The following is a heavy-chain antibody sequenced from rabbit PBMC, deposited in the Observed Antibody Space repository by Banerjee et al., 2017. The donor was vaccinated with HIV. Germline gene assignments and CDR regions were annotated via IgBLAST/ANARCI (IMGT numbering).Heavy chain of an antibody. Sequence: QSLEESGGGLVQPEGSLTLTCTASGFDLSSRYYYMCWVRQAPGKGLEWIACIYAGSSGATYYASWARGRFTISKTSSTTVTLQMTSLTAADTATYFCARSYGYGIDGYFNFWGQGTLVTVS. V-gene: IGHV1S40*01. J-gene: IGHJ4*01. CDR1: GFDLSSRYYY. CDR3: ARSYGYGIDGYFNF. D-gene: IGHD6-1*01. CDR2: IYAGSSGAT.